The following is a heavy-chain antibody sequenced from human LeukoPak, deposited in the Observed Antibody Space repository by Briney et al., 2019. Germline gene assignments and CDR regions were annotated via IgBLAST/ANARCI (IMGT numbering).Heavy chain of an antibody. Sequence: ASVKVSCKASGYTFTGYYMDWVRQAPGLGLEWMGWINPNSGGTNYAQKFQGRVTMTRDTSISTAYMELSRLRSDDTAVYYCARLAAAGGRDNWFDPWGQGTLVTVSS. CDR2: INPNSGGT. CDR1: GYTFTGYY. J-gene: IGHJ5*02. V-gene: IGHV1-2*02. D-gene: IGHD6-13*01. CDR3: ARLAAAGGRDNWFDP.